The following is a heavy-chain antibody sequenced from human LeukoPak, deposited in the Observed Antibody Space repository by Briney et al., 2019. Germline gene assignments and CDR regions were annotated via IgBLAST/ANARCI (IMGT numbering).Heavy chain of an antibody. J-gene: IGHJ6*02. CDR2: ISWNSGSI. Sequence: GGSLRLSCAASGFTFDDYAMHWVRQAPGKGLEWGSGISWNSGSIGYADSVKCRFTISRDNAKNSLYLQMNSLRAEDTALYYCAKGDTAMVYYYYGMDVWGQGTTVTVSS. V-gene: IGHV3-9*01. CDR3: AKGDTAMVYYYYGMDV. CDR1: GFTFDDYA. D-gene: IGHD5-18*01.